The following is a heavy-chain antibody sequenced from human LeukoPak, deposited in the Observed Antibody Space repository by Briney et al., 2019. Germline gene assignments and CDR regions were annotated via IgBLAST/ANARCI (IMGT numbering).Heavy chain of an antibody. D-gene: IGHD3-16*01. CDR1: GFTFSSYP. V-gene: IGHV3-30-3*01. CDR3: ARDPTSYDYVWVYYFDY. CDR2: ISYDGSEK. Sequence: GGSLRLSCAASGFTFSSYPMHWVRQAPGKGLEWVAVISYDGSEKHYADPVKGRFTISRDNSKNTLYLQMNSLRAEDTAVYYCARDPTSYDYVWVYYFDYWGQGTLVTVSS. J-gene: IGHJ4*02.